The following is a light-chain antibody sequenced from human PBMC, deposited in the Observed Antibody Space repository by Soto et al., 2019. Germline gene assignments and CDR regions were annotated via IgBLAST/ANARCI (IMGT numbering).Light chain of an antibody. J-gene: IGKJ1*01. CDR3: QQSYSYTRM. Sequence: DIQMTPSPSSLSASVGDRVTITCQASQHISTYLNWYQQKPGKAPKVLIYGASSLQSGVPTRFSGSGSGTDFTLTISSLQPEDSATYYCQQSYSYTRMFGQGTKVDIK. CDR1: QHISTY. CDR2: GAS. V-gene: IGKV1-39*01.